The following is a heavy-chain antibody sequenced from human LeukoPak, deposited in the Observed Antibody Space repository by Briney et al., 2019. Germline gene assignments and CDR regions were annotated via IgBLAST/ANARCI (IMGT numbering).Heavy chain of an antibody. CDR3: ARGTSSSSWYFDL. CDR2: IYYSGST. J-gene: IGHJ2*01. Sequence: PSETLSLTCTVSGGSISSSSYYWGWIRQPPGKGLEWIGSIYYSGSTYYNPSLKSRVTISVDTSKNQFSLRLSSVTAADTAVYYCARGTSSSSWYFDLWGRGTLVTVSS. D-gene: IGHD6-6*01. CDR1: GGSISSSSYY. V-gene: IGHV4-39*07.